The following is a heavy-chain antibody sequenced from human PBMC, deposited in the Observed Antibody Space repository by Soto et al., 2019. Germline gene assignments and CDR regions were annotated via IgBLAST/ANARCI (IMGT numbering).Heavy chain of an antibody. CDR3: AKGVAKDGTFIRRVQYYYDLDV. D-gene: IGHD1-7*01. J-gene: IGHJ6*02. CDR2: ISNSGGGT. CDR1: GFAFGSHA. V-gene: IGHV3-23*01. Sequence: GGSLRLSCVVSGFAFGSHAMSWVRQAPGKGLEWVSAISNSGGGTYYADSVKGRFTISRDNSKNTLYLQMNSLRAEDTAVYYCAKGVAKDGTFIRRVQYYYDLDVWGQGTTVTVSS.